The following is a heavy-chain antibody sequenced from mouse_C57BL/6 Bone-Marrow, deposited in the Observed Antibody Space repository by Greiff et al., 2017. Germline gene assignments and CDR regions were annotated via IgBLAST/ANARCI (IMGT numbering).Heavy chain of an antibody. CDR1: GYTFTSYW. CDR3: ARSHGYGSTSYAMDY. J-gene: IGHJ4*01. CDR2: IDPSDSET. V-gene: IGHV1-52*01. D-gene: IGHD1-1*01. Sequence: QVQLQQSGAELVRPGSSVKLSCKASGYTFTSYWMHWVKQRPIQGLEWIGNIDPSDSETHYNQKFKDKAPLTVDTSSSTAYMHRSSRTAEDCAVYYGARSHGYGSTSYAMDYWGQGTAVTGSS.